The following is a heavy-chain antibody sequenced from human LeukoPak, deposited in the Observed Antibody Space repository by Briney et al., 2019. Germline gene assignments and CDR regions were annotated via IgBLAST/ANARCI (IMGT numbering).Heavy chain of an antibody. CDR1: GYSISSGYY. V-gene: IGHV4-38-2*01. Sequence: PSETLSLTCAVSGYSISSGYYWGGIRQPPGKGLEWIGSIYHSGSTYYNPSLKSRVTISVDTSKNQFSLKLSSVTAADTAVYYCARHRGGSYEPFDYWGQGTLVTVSS. CDR3: ARHRGGSYEPFDY. D-gene: IGHD1-26*01. CDR2: IYHSGST. J-gene: IGHJ4*02.